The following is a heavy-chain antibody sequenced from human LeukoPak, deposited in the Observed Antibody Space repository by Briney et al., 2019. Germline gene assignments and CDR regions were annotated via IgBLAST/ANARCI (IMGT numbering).Heavy chain of an antibody. V-gene: IGHV3-23*01. J-gene: IGHJ4*02. CDR1: GFTFSSYA. CDR3: AKGREWLVQVFDY. D-gene: IGHD6-19*01. Sequence: PGGSLRPSCAASGFTFSSYAMSWVRQAPGKGLEWVSAISGSGGSTYYADSVKGRFTISRDNSKNTLYLQMNSLRAEDTAVYYCAKGREWLVQVFDYWGQGTLVTVSS. CDR2: ISGSGGST.